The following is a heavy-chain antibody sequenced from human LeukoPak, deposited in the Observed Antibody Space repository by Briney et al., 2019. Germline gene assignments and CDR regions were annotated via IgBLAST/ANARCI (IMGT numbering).Heavy chain of an antibody. V-gene: IGHV3-23*01. CDR1: GFTVSSYS. CDR3: AKGVSILLWFGELPNDDAFDI. D-gene: IGHD3-10*01. Sequence: PGGSLRLSCAASGFTVSSYSMHWVRQAPGKGLEWVSAISGSGGSTYYADSVKGRFTISRDNSKNTLYLQMNSLRAEDTAVYYCAKGVSILLWFGELPNDDAFDIWGQGTMVTVSS. J-gene: IGHJ3*02. CDR2: ISGSGGST.